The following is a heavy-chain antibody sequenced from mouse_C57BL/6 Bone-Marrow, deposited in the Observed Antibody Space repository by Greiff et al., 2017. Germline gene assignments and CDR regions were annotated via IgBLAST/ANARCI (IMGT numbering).Heavy chain of an antibody. CDR3: ARGPSYYGSSFAY. CDR2: IDPNRGGT. J-gene: IGHJ3*01. Sequence: QVQLQQPGAELVKPGASVKLSCKASGYTFTSYWMHWVKQRPGRGLAWIGRIDPNRGGTKYNEKFKSKATLTVDKPSSTAYMQLSSLTSEDSAVYYCARGPSYYGSSFAYWGQGTLVTGSA. D-gene: IGHD1-1*01. CDR1: GYTFTSYW. V-gene: IGHV1-72*01.